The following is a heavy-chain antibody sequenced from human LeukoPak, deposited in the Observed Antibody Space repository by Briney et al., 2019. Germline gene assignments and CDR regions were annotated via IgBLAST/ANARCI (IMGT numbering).Heavy chain of an antibody. Sequence: GGSLRLPCAASGFIFSPRGMHWVRQAPGKGLEWVAFIRYDGSNKYYADSVKGRFTISRDNSKNTLYLQMNSLRAEDTAVYYCAKDGVRGVIYYYYYYMDVWGKGTTVTISS. D-gene: IGHD3-10*01. CDR1: GFIFSPRG. V-gene: IGHV3-30*02. CDR2: IRYDGSNK. CDR3: AKDGVRGVIYYYYYYMDV. J-gene: IGHJ6*03.